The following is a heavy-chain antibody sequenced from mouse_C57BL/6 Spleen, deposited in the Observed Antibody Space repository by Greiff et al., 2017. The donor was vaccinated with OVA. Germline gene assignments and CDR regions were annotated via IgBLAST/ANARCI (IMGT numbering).Heavy chain of an antibody. D-gene: IGHD1-1*01. V-gene: IGHV1-55*01. J-gene: IGHJ1*03. CDR2: IYPGSGST. CDR3: ARRAYGSSHWYFDV. Sequence: QVQLKQPGAELVKPGASVKMSCKASGYTFTSYWITWVKQRPGQGLEWIGDIYPGSGSTNYNEKFKSKATLTVDTSSSTAYMQLSSLTSEDSAVYYCARRAYGSSHWYFDVWGTGTTVTVSS. CDR1: GYTFTSYW.